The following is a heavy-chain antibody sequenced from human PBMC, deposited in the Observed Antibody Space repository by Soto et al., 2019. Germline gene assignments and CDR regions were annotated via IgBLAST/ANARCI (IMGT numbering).Heavy chain of an antibody. V-gene: IGHV1-69*06. D-gene: IGHD5-18*01. CDR2: IVSRFGSP. J-gene: IGHJ6*02. CDR3: ARDRIQLRVGKYSFYGMDV. Sequence: QVQLVQSGAEMRKPGSSLRVSCKASGGTFSDYAFSWVRQAPGQGLGWMGGIVSRFGSPNYAQKFGSRVTITADTSSSTVDMALSSLRFDDTALYFCARDRIQLRVGKYSFYGMDVWGQGTTIIVSS. CDR1: GGTFSDYA.